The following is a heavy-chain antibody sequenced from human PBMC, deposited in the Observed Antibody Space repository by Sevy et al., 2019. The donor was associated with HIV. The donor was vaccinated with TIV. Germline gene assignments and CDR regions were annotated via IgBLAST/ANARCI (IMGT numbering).Heavy chain of an antibody. CDR3: ARDAFGLGTTGGKKDGYFQH. D-gene: IGHD4-17*01. Sequence: GGSLRLSCAASGFTFSSNWMHWVRQAPGKGLVWVSRINSDGSSTNYADSVKGRFTISRDNAKNTLYLQMNSLRAEDTAGYYCARDAFGLGTTGGKKDGYFQHWGQGALVTVSS. V-gene: IGHV3-74*01. J-gene: IGHJ1*01. CDR2: INSDGSST. CDR1: GFTFSSNW.